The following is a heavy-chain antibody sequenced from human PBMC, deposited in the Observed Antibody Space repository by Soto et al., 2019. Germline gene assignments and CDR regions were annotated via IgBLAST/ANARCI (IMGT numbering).Heavy chain of an antibody. CDR1: GGTFSSYT. CDR2: IIPILGIA. CDR3: ARDKELGIAAAGTTRFDP. Sequence: QVQLVQSGAEVKKPGSSVKVSCKASGGTFSSYTISWVRQAPGQGLEWMGRIIPILGIANYAQKFQGRVTITADKSTSTAYMELSSLRSEDTAVYYCARDKELGIAAAGTTRFDPWGQGTLVTVSS. D-gene: IGHD6-13*01. J-gene: IGHJ5*02. V-gene: IGHV1-69*08.